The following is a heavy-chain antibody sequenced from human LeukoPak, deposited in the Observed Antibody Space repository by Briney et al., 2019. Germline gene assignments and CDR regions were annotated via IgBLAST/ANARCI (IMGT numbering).Heavy chain of an antibody. J-gene: IGHJ4*02. CDR3: ARGWVKYYFDY. V-gene: IGHV4-39*07. Sequence: SETLSLTCTVSGGSISSSSYYWDWIRQPPGKGLEWIGSIYYSGSTYYNPSLKSRVTISVDTSKNQFSLNLNSVTAADTAVYYCARGWVKYYFDYWGQGTLVTVSS. CDR1: GGSISSSSYY. CDR2: IYYSGST. D-gene: IGHD3-16*01.